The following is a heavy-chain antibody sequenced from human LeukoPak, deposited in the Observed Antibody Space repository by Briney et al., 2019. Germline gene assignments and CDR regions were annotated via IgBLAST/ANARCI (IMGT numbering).Heavy chain of an antibody. CDR2: IYYSGST. CDR3: ARGYSSSWLSYYYYYMDV. Sequence: SETLSLTCTVSGGSISSYYWSWIRQPPGKGLEWIGYIYYSGSTNYNPSLKSRVTISVDTSKHQFSLKLSSVTAADTAVYYCARGYSSSWLSYYYYYMDVWGKGTTVTISS. D-gene: IGHD6-13*01. V-gene: IGHV4-59*01. CDR1: GGSISSYY. J-gene: IGHJ6*03.